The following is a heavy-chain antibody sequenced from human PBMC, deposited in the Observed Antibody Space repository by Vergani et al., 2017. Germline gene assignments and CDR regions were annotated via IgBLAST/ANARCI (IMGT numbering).Heavy chain of an antibody. V-gene: IGHV1-18*01. J-gene: IGHJ4*02. CDR1: GYTFSNYG. CDR2: ISVYNGNT. D-gene: IGHD5-18*01. Sequence: QVPLLQSGAEVKKPGASVQVSCKASGYTFSNYGITWVRQAPGQGLEWVAWISVYNGNTKYARNVQGRVTLTTDTSTSTAYMELRSLRFDDTAVYYCARERSPRYNYGWIDDIWGQGTLVTVSS. CDR3: ARERSPRYNYGWIDDI.